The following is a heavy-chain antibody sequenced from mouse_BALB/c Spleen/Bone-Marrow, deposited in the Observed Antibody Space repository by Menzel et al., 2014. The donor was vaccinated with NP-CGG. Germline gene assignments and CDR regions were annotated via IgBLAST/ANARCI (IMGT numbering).Heavy chain of an antibody. D-gene: IGHD2-14*01. V-gene: IGHV1-39*01. CDR3: AISIEYRPLVY. CDR2: IDPSYGGI. J-gene: IGHJ3*01. Sequence: VQLQQSGPELEKPGASVKISCKASGYSFTGYNMNWVKQNNGKSLEWIGNIDPSYGGISYNQKFKGKATLTVDKSSNTAYMQLKSLTSEDSAIYYCAISIEYRPLVYWGQGTLDTVSA. CDR1: GYSFTGYN.